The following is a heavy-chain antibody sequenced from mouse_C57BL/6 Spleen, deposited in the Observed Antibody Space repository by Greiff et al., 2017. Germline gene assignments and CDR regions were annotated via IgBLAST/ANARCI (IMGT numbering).Heavy chain of an antibody. CDR3: AGAYYSNPWFAY. CDR2: FHPGDGDP. CDR1: GYAFSSSW. V-gene: IGHV1-82*01. D-gene: IGHD2-5*01. Sequence: QVQLQQSGPELVKPGASVTISCKASGYAFSSSWMNWVTQRPGKGLEWIGRFHPGDGDPNYNVKFKGKATLTADKSSSTAYLQLSSLTSEDSAVYFCAGAYYSNPWFAYWGQGTLVTVSA. J-gene: IGHJ3*01.